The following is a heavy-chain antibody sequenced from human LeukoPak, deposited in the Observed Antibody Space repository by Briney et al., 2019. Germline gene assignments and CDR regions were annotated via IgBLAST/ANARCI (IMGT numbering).Heavy chain of an antibody. Sequence: SETLSLTCAVYGGSFSGYYWSWIRQPPGKGLEWIGEINHSGSTNYNPSLKSRVTISVDTSKNQFSLKLSSVTAADTAVYYCARSTSSNYYYYMDVWGKGTTVTVSS. J-gene: IGHJ6*03. V-gene: IGHV4-34*01. CDR1: GGSFSGYY. D-gene: IGHD2-2*01. CDR2: INHSGST. CDR3: ARSTSSNYYYYMDV.